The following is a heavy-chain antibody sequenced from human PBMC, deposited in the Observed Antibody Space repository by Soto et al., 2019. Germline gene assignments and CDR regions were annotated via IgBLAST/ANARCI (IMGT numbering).Heavy chain of an antibody. CDR3: ARVGSSSPGNWFDP. D-gene: IGHD6-6*01. CDR1: GFSFSIYA. Sequence: PWGCLRLSCAASGFSFSIYAMHWVRQAPGKGLEWVAVISYDGSNKYYADSVKGRFTISRDNSKNTLYLQMNSLRAEDTAVYYCARVGSSSPGNWFDPWGQGTLVTVSS. J-gene: IGHJ5*02. V-gene: IGHV3-30-3*01. CDR2: ISYDGSNK.